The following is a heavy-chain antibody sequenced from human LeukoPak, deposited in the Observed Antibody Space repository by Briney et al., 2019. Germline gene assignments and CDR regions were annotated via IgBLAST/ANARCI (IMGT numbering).Heavy chain of an antibody. D-gene: IGHD2-15*01. CDR3: AKDKDTPPTAQPQRGYFES. J-gene: IGHJ4*02. CDR2: IWYDGSNQ. CDR1: GFPFSGSG. V-gene: IGHV3-33*06. Sequence: GGSLRLSCAASGFPFSGSGMHWVRQAPGKGLEWVAIIWYDGSNQYYADSVKGRFTISRDNSKNTVDLQMNSLRAEDTAVYFCAKDKDTPPTAQPQRGYFESWGQGTLVTVSS.